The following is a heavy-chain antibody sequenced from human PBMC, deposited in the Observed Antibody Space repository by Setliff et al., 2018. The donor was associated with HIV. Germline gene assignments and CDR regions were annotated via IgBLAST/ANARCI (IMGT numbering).Heavy chain of an antibody. CDR1: GGSISSSSNY. V-gene: IGHV4-39*01. CDR3: ARHDFWSGYHNWFDP. J-gene: IGHJ5*02. D-gene: IGHD3-3*01. CDR2: IYYSGST. Sequence: SETLSLTCTVSGGSISSSSNYWGWIRQPPGKGLEWIGNIYYSGSTYYNPSLKSRVTISVDMSKNQFSLRLTSVTAADTAMYYCARHDFWSGYHNWFDPWGQGTLVT.